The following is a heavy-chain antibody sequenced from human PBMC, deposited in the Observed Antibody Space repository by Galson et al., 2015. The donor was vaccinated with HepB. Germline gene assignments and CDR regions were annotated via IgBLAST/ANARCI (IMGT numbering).Heavy chain of an antibody. J-gene: IGHJ3*02. V-gene: IGHV3-30*03. CDR1: GFTFSSYG. D-gene: IGHD2-2*01. CDR2: ISYDGSNK. Sequence: SLRLSCAASGFTFSSYGMHWVRQAPGKGLEWVAVISYDGSNKYYPDSVKGRFTISRDNSKNTLYLQMNSLRAEDTAVYYCAIRQTVPAALDAFDIWGQGTMVTVSS. CDR3: AIRQTVPAALDAFDI.